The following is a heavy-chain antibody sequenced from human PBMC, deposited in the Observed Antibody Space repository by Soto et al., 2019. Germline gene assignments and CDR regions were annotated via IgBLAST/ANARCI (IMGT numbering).Heavy chain of an antibody. Sequence: EVQLVESGGGLIQPGGSLRLSCAASGFTVSSNYMSWVRQAPGKGLEWVSVVSGTGGSASYADSVKGRFTISRDNAKDTMYLQMNSLRAEDTATYYWVKEGSGWNSRGSFDFWGRGTMVTVSS. CDR3: VKEGSGWNSRGSFDF. CDR2: SGTGGSA. V-gene: IGHV3-23*04. CDR1: GFTVSSNY. J-gene: IGHJ3*01. D-gene: IGHD6-19*01.